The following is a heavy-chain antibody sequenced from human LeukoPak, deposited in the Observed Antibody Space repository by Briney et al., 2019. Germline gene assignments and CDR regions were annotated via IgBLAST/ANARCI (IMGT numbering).Heavy chain of an antibody. D-gene: IGHD3-22*01. Sequence: GGSVRLSCAASGFTVSSNYMSWVRQAPGKGLEWVSVIYCGGSTYYADSVKGRFTISRHNSKNTLYLQMNSLRAEDTAVYYCARRPHVTYYYDSSGYYADAFDIRGQGTMVTVSS. CDR3: ARRPHVTYYYDSSGYYADAFDI. CDR2: IYCGGST. V-gene: IGHV3-53*04. CDR1: GFTVSSNY. J-gene: IGHJ3*02.